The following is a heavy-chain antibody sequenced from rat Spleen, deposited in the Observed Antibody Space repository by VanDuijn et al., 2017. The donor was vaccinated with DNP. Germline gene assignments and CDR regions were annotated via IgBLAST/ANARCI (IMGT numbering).Heavy chain of an antibody. CDR1: GFSLTSNS. J-gene: IGHJ2*01. V-gene: IGHV2-1*01. CDR2: MSSGGST. Sequence: QVQLKESGPGLVQPSQTLSLTCTVSGFSLTSNSVHWVRQPPGKGLEWLAAMSSGGSTYYNSALKSRLSISRDTSKNQVFLKMNSLQADDTGTYYCTRSLSYTYYGYFDYWGQGVMVTVSS. CDR3: TRSLSYTYYGYFDY. D-gene: IGHD1-9*01.